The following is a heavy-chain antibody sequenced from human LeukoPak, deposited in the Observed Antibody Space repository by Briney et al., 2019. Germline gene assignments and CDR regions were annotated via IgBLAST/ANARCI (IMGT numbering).Heavy chain of an antibody. V-gene: IGHV4-38-2*01. CDR3: ASSYNTWANDAFDI. CDR2: IYHSGTT. D-gene: IGHD1-14*01. CDR1: HYSIINAYY. Sequence: SETLSLTCAVSHYSIINAYYWGWFRQPPGRGLEWIGNIYHSGTTYYNPSLKSRVTILVDTFNNHFSLKLNSVTAADTAVYYCASSYNTWANDAFDIWGEATMVTVPS. J-gene: IGHJ3*02.